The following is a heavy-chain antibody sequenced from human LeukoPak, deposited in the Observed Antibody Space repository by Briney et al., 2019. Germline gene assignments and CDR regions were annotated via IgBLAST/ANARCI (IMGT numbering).Heavy chain of an antibody. V-gene: IGHV3-7*01. CDR2: INPDGSEK. CDR3: ARYYDPPVGDAFDI. Sequence: PGGSLRLSCAASGFRFGSDWMIWVRQAPGKGLEWVANINPDGSEKYYVDSVKGRFTISRDNGKNSLYLQLSSLRADDTAVYYCARYYDPPVGDAFDIWGQGTLVTVSS. J-gene: IGHJ3*02. D-gene: IGHD3-16*01. CDR1: GFRFGSDW.